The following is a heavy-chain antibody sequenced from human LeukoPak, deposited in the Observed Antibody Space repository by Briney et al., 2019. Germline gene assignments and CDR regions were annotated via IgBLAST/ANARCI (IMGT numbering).Heavy chain of an antibody. CDR2: ISSSGSTI. D-gene: IGHD4-23*01. CDR1: GFTFSDYY. J-gene: IGHJ3*02. CDR3: ARDRARSDYGGNSDAFDI. Sequence: GGSLRLSCAASGFTFSDYYMSWIRQAPGKGLERVSYISSSGSTIYYADSVKGRFTVSRDNAKNSLYLQMNSLRAEDTAVYYCARDRARSDYGGNSDAFDIWGQGTMVTVSS. V-gene: IGHV3-11*01.